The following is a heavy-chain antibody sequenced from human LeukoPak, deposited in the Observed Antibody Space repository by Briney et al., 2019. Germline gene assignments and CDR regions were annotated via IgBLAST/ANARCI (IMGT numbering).Heavy chain of an antibody. CDR3: ARQGRDYGDFDY. J-gene: IGHJ4*02. Sequence: SETLSLTCTVSGGXISSYYCSWIRQPPGEGLEWGGDIYYSGSTNYNSSLKSRVTISVDTSNNKFSLKLNSVTAADTAVYYCARQGRDYGDFDYWGQGTLVTVSS. D-gene: IGHD4-17*01. CDR2: IYYSGST. CDR1: GGXISSYY. V-gene: IGHV4-59*08.